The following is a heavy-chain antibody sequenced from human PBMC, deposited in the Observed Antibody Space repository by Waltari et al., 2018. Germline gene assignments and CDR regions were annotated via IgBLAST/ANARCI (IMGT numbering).Heavy chain of an antibody. CDR3: AREAASSFDQ. V-gene: IGHV3-74*01. D-gene: IGHD2-2*01. Sequence: LVESGGGLVQPGGSLRLSCVASGTSFNTHWMDWVRRAPGKGLVWVARRNFDGTSTDYADSVRGRFTISRDNTRNMLFLQMTNLRADDTAVYYCAREAASSFDQWGQGTLVTVSS. CDR2: RNFDGTST. J-gene: IGHJ4*02. CDR1: GTSFNTHW.